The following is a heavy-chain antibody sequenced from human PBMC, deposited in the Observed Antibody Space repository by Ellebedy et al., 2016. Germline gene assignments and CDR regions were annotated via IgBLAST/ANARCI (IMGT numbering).Heavy chain of an antibody. CDR1: GFTFSSYS. J-gene: IGHJ3*02. CDR2: ISSSSSYI. Sequence: GGSLRLSXAASGFTFSSYSMNWVRQAPGKGLEWVSSISSSSSYIYYADSVKGRFTISRDNAKNSLYLQMNSLRAEDTAVYYCARPLRYYGSGSPWNDAFDIWGQGTMVTVSS. V-gene: IGHV3-21*01. CDR3: ARPLRYYGSGSPWNDAFDI. D-gene: IGHD3-10*01.